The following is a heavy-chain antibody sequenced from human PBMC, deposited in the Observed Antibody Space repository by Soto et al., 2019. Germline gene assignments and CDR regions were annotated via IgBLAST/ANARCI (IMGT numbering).Heavy chain of an antibody. CDR1: GFTFKYYA. Sequence: EVQLLQSGGGLAQPGTSLRLSCAASGFTFKYYAMTWVRQAPGKGLEWVSTIRGSGDKTDYADSVKGRFTVSRDNSKDKLYLQMDSLRADDTVLYYCARASKWYGGQYFQDWGQGNLVTVSS. D-gene: IGHD2-8*01. V-gene: IGHV3-23*01. J-gene: IGHJ1*01. CDR2: IRGSGDKT. CDR3: ARASKWYGGQYFQD.